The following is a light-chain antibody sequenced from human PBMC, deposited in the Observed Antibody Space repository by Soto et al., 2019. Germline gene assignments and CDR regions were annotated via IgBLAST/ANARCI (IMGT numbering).Light chain of an antibody. CDR2: DNS. CDR1: SSNIGNNY. J-gene: IGLJ3*02. CDR3: TAWDDRLRGWM. Sequence: QSVLTQSPSVSAAPGQKVTISCSGSSSNIGNNYVSWYQQLPGTAPKLLISDNSQRPSGVPDRFSGSRSGTSASLAISGLRSEDEADYYCTAWDDRLRGWMFGGGTQLTVL. V-gene: IGLV1-47*02.